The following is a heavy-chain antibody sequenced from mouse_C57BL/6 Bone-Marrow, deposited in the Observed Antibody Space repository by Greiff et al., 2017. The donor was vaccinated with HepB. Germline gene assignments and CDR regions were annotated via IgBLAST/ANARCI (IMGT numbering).Heavy chain of an antibody. CDR2: INPYNGGT. CDR3: ATTGTGWFAY. V-gene: IGHV1-19*01. J-gene: IGHJ3*01. D-gene: IGHD4-1*02. Sequence: EVKLQESGPVLVKPGASVKMSCKASGYTFTDYYMNWVKQSHGKSLEWIGVINPYNGGTSYNQKFKGKATLTVDKSSSTAYMELNSLTSEDSAVYYCATTGTGWFAYWGQGTLVTVSA. CDR1: GYTFTDYY.